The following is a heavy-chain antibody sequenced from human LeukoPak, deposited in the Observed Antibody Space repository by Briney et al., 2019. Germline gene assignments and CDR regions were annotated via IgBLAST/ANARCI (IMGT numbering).Heavy chain of an antibody. J-gene: IGHJ4*02. Sequence: ASVKVSCKASGYTFTSSGITWVRQAPGQGLEWMGWINPYNGNTNYARKLQVQGRVTTTTDTSTSTAYMELRSLRSDDTAVYYCARDTDYYDSSGFYYVGDYWGQGTLVTVSS. CDR2: INPYNGNT. CDR3: ARDTDYYDSSGFYYVGDY. CDR1: GYTFTSSG. V-gene: IGHV1-18*01. D-gene: IGHD3-22*01.